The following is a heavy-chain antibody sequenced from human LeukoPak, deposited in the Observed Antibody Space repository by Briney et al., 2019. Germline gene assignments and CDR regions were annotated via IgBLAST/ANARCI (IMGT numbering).Heavy chain of an antibody. D-gene: IGHD7-27*01. Sequence: PSETLSLTXTVSGYSISSGYYWGWTRPPPGKGLEWIGSIYHSGSTYYNPSLKSRVTISVDTSKNQFSLKLSSVTAADTAVYYCASQVTGEVDYWGQGTLVTVSS. CDR3: ASQVTGEVDY. CDR2: IYHSGST. J-gene: IGHJ4*02. V-gene: IGHV4-38-2*02. CDR1: GYSISSGYY.